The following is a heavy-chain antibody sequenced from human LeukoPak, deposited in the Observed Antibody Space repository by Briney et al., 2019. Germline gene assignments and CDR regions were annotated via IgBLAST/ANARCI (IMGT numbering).Heavy chain of an antibody. CDR1: GFTFSSYG. CDR3: AKETGDRGYYNYGLDV. V-gene: IGHV3-30*18. CDR2: ISYGGSTR. Sequence: GGSLRLSCAASGFTFSSYGMHWVRQAPGKGLEWVGVISYGGSTRYNADSVKGRFTISGDNSKKTLYLEMNSLRGEDTAVYYCAKETGDRGYYNYGLDVWGQGTTVTASS. D-gene: IGHD7-27*01. J-gene: IGHJ6*02.